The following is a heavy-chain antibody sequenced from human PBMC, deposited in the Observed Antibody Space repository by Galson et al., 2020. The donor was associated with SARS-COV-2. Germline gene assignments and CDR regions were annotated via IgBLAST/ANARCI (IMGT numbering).Heavy chain of an antibody. D-gene: IGHD2-2*01. CDR3: ARAAYQLLSAYAFDI. CDR2: IYHSGST. J-gene: IGHJ3*02. V-gene: IGHV4-4*02. CDR1: GGSISSSKW. Sequence: SETLSLTCAVSGGSISSSKWWSWVRQPPGKGLEWTGEIYHSGSTNYNPSLKSRVTISVDKSKNQFSLKLSSVTAADTAVYYCARAAYQLLSAYAFDIWGQGTMVTVSS.